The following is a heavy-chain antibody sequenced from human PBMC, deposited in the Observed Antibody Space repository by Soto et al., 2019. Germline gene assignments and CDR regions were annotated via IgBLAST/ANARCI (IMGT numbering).Heavy chain of an antibody. CDR2: ISYDGSNK. J-gene: IGHJ4*02. Sequence: LRLSCAASGLTFSNYGMHWVRQAPGKGLEWVAVISYDGSNKYYADSVKGRFTISRDNSKNTLYLQMNRLRAEDTAVYYCAKAPNFDWLSHFDYWGQGTLVTVSS. V-gene: IGHV3-30*18. CDR3: AKAPNFDWLSHFDY. CDR1: GLTFSNYG. D-gene: IGHD3-9*01.